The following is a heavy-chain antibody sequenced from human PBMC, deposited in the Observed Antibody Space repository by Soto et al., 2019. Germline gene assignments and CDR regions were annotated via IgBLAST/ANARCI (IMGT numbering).Heavy chain of an antibody. CDR3: ARGRYGDY. CDR1: GYTFTSYG. CDR2: ISAHNGDT. V-gene: IGHV1-18*01. D-gene: IGHD1-1*01. J-gene: IGHJ4*02. Sequence: QVHLVQSGAEVKKPGASVKVSCKCSGYTFTSYGITWVRQAPGQGLEWMGWISAHNGDTDYAQKLQGRVTVTRDTSTSTAYMELRSLRSDDTAVYYCARGRYGDYWGQGALVTVSS.